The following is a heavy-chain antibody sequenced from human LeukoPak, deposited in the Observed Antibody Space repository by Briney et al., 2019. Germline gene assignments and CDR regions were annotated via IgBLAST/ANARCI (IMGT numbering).Heavy chain of an antibody. CDR2: ISGSGGST. J-gene: IGHJ4*02. Sequence: GGSLRLSCAASGFTFSSYAMSWVRQAPGKGLEWVSVISGSGGSTYYADSVRGRFTISRDNSKTTLYPQMNSLRAEDTAVYYCAKDLAGADYFDSWGQGTLVTVSS. D-gene: IGHD1-26*01. CDR3: AKDLAGADYFDS. CDR1: GFTFSSYA. V-gene: IGHV3-23*01.